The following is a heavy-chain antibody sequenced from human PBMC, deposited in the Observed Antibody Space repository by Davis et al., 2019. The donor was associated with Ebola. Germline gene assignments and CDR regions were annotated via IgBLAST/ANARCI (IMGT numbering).Heavy chain of an antibody. CDR3: ARGKGWRRDNWFDP. D-gene: IGHD5-12*01. CDR1: GGSISSSSYY. Sequence: MPSETLSLTCTVSGGSISSSSYYWGWIRQPPGKGLEWIGSIYYSGSTYYNPSLKSRVTISVDTSKNQFSLKLSSVTAADTALYYCARGKGWRRDNWFDPWGQGTLVTVSS. V-gene: IGHV4-39*01. J-gene: IGHJ5*02. CDR2: IYYSGST.